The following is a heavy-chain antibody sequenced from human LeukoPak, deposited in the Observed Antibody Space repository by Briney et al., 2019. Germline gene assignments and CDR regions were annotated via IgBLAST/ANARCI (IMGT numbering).Heavy chain of an antibody. CDR2: IRYDGSNK. CDR1: GFTFSSYG. CDR3: TAGTGTSDFDY. Sequence: GGSLRLSCAASGFTFSSYGMHWVRQAPGKGLEWVAFIRYDGSNKYYAESVKGRFTISRDNSKNTLYLQMNSLKTEDTAVYYCTAGTGTSDFDYWGQGTLVTVSS. J-gene: IGHJ4*02. D-gene: IGHD1-7*01. V-gene: IGHV3-30*02.